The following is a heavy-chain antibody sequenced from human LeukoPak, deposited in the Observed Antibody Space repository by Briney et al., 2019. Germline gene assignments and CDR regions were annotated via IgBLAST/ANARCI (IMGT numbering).Heavy chain of an antibody. CDR2: IFYSGST. J-gene: IGHJ4*02. CDR3: AREGGYSYGPFDY. Sequence: GGXXXSXXXXWVXQPPGKXXXXXGYIFYSGSTNYNPSLKGRVTISVDTSKKQFSLKLSSVTAADTAVYYCAREGGYSYGPFDYWGQGTLVTVSS. D-gene: IGHD5-18*01. CDR1: GGXXXSXX. V-gene: IGHV4-59*01.